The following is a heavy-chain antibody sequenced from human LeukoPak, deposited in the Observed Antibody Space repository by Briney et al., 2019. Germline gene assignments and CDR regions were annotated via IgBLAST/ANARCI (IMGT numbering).Heavy chain of an antibody. Sequence: PGGSLRLSCAASGFTFSSYGMHWVRQAPGKGLEWVAVIWYDGSNKYYADSVKGRFTISRDNSKNTLYLQMNSLRAEDTAVYYCARDPGIAAAGTKGRPNWFDPWGQGTLVTVSS. V-gene: IGHV3-33*01. CDR1: GFTFSSYG. J-gene: IGHJ5*02. CDR2: IWYDGSNK. CDR3: ARDPGIAAAGTKGRPNWFDP. D-gene: IGHD6-13*01.